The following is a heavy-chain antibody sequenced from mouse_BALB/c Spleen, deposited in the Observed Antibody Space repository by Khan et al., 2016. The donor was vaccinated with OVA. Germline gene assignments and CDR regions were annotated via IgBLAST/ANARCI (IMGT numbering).Heavy chain of an antibody. Sequence: EVELVEPGPGLVKPSQSLSLTCTVTGYSITSDSAWNWIRQFPGNKLEWMGYINYSDTTSYNPPLKSRISITRDTSKNQFFLHLNSVTTEDTATYFCARGVRLTYWGQGTLVTVSA. CDR3: ARGVRLTY. CDR1: GYSITSDSA. D-gene: IGHD2-14*01. CDR2: INYSDTT. J-gene: IGHJ3*01. V-gene: IGHV3-2*02.